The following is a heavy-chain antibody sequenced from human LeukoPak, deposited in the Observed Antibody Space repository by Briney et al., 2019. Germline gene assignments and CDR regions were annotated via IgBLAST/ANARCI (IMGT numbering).Heavy chain of an antibody. CDR1: GFTFSSYN. CDR2: ISSSSSTI. Sequence: PGGSLRLSCAASGFTFSSYNMNWVRQAPGKGLEWVSYISSSSSTIYYADSVKGRFTISRDNAENSLYLQMNSLRAEDTALYYCMRNGRGTSGILDAFDIWGQGTMVTVSS. J-gene: IGHJ3*02. D-gene: IGHD3-10*01. CDR3: MRNGRGTSGILDAFDI. V-gene: IGHV3-48*04.